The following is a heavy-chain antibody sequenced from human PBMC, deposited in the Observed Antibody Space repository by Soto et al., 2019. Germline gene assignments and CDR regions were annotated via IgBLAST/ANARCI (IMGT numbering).Heavy chain of an antibody. CDR1: GYSFTSYW. D-gene: IGHD3-3*01. V-gene: IGHV5-51*01. CDR2: IYPGDSDT. J-gene: IGHJ6*02. Sequence: GESLKISCKGSGYSFTSYWIGWVRQMPGKGLEWMGIIYPGDSDTRYSPSFQGQVTISADKSISTAYLQWSSLKASDTAMYYCARLGYDFWSGPAYYYYGMDVWGQGTTVTVSS. CDR3: ARLGYDFWSGPAYYYYGMDV.